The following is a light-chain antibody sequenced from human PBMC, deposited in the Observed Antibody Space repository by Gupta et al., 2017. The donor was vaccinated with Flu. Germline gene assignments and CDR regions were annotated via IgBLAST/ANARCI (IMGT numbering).Light chain of an antibody. CDR2: WVA. V-gene: IGKV4-1*01. J-gene: IGKJ2*01. CDR3: QKYDSTTPYT. Sequence: KSRPSLLYSSNNKNYLGWYQQKPGQPPKLLMYWVAIREAGVPDRFSGGGSGREFTIPISSLQAEDVVVDYCQKYDSTTPYTFGQGTKLEIK. CDR1: PSLLYSSNNKNY.